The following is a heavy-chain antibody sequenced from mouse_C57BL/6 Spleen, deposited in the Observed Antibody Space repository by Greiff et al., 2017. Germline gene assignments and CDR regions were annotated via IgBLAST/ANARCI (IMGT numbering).Heavy chain of an antibody. D-gene: IGHD2-4*01. Sequence: EVQLVESGGGLVKPGGSLKLSCAASGFTFSSYAMSWVRQTPEKRLEWVATISDGGSYTYYPDNVKGRFTISRDNAKNNLYLQMSHLKSEDTAIYYCARDVDYDEGFAYRGQGTLVTVSA. CDR1: GFTFSSYA. CDR3: ARDVDYDEGFAY. CDR2: ISDGGSYT. J-gene: IGHJ3*01. V-gene: IGHV5-4*01.